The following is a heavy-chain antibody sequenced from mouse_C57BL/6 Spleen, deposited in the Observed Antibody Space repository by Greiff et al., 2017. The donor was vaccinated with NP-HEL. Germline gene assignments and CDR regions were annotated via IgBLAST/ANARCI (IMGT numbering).Heavy chain of an antibody. CDR2: IYPGDGDT. D-gene: IGHD2-1*01. V-gene: IGHV1-80*01. Sequence: QVQLQQSGAELVKPGASVKISCKASGYAFSSYWMNWVKQRPGKGLEWIGQIYPGDGDTNYNGKFKGKATLTADKSSSTAYMQLSSLTSEDSAVYFCARSPIYYGAMDYGGTGTTVTVSS. CDR1: GYAFSSYW. CDR3: ARSPIYYGAMDY. J-gene: IGHJ1*03.